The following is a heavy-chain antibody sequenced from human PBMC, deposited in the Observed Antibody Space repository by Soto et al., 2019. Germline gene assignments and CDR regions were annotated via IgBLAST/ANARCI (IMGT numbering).Heavy chain of an antibody. Sequence: SETLSLTCTVSGGSISSSNYYWGWIRQPPGKGLEWIGSIYYSGNTYYNPSLKSRVTMSVDTSKNQFSLKLSSVTAADTAVYYCARLGGYCSTTGCYGYYAMDVWGQGTTVTVSS. D-gene: IGHD2-2*01. CDR3: ARLGGYCSTTGCYGYYAMDV. CDR1: GGSISSSNYY. J-gene: IGHJ6*02. CDR2: IYYSGNT. V-gene: IGHV4-39*01.